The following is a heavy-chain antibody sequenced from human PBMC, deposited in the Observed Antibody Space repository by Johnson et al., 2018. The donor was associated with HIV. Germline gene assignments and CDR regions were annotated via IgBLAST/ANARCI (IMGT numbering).Heavy chain of an antibody. D-gene: IGHD2-21*02. V-gene: IGHV3-11*04. CDR2: ISSSGDII. CDR1: GFTFSDYY. Sequence: QMLLVESGGGLVKPGGSLRLSCAASGFTFSDYYMTWIRQAPGKGLEWLSFISSSGDIIRYADSVKGRFTISTDNAKNSLIIQVNSLRDEDTAVYYCARRPVTALFAIWGQGTMVTVSS. J-gene: IGHJ3*02. CDR3: ARRPVTALFAI.